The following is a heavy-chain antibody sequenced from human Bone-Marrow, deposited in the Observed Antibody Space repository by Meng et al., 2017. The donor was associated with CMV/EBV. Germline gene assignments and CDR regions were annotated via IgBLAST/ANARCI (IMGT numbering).Heavy chain of an antibody. Sequence: GSLRPSCTAPGYSISSGYYWGWIRQPPGKGLEWIGSIYHSGSTYYNPSLKSRVTISVDTSKNQFSLKLSSVTAADTAVYYCARESEWELREGTTRAFDYWGQGTLVNVYS. D-gene: IGHD1-26*01. CDR1: GYSISSGYY. J-gene: IGHJ4*02. V-gene: IGHV4-38-2*02. CDR3: ARESEWELREGTTRAFDY. CDR2: IYHSGST.